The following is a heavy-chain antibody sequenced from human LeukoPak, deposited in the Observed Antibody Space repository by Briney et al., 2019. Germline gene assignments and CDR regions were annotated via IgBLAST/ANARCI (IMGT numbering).Heavy chain of an antibody. CDR2: IYYSGST. CDR3: ARSSRPDYYGSGHFDY. V-gene: IGHV4-39*07. Sequence: PSETLSLTCTVSGGSISSSSYYWGWIRQPPGKGLEWIGSIYYSGSTYYNPSLKSRVTISVDTSKNQFSLRLSSVTAADTAVYYCARSSRPDYYGSGHFDYWGQGTLVTVSS. CDR1: GGSISSSSYY. J-gene: IGHJ4*02. D-gene: IGHD3-10*01.